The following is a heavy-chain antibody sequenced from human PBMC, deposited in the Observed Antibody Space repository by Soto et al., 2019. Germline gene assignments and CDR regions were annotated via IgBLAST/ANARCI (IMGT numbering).Heavy chain of an antibody. J-gene: IGHJ4*02. Sequence: ASVKVSCKTSGYTSTSCNVHWVRQAPGQGLEWMGFINPSGTSTTYAQQFHGRVTMTRDTSTATVDMELNSLRSEDTAVYFCSRDLPGGNKPLDSWGQGTLVTVSS. D-gene: IGHD2-15*01. CDR3: SRDLPGGNKPLDS. CDR2: INPSGTST. CDR1: GYTSTSCN. V-gene: IGHV1-46*01.